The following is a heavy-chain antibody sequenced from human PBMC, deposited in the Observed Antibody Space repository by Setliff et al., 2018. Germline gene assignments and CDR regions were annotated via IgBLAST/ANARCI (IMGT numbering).Heavy chain of an antibody. Sequence: SVKVSCKASGGTFSSYGISWVRQAPGQGLEWMGGTIPIFGTTDYAQKFRGRVTIITDESTSTAFVQLSSLRSEDTAVYYCVREGVDSRSSTDYRYYMDVWGKGTTVTVSS. CDR2: TIPIFGTT. V-gene: IGHV1-69*05. CDR3: VREGVDSRSSTDYRYYMDV. D-gene: IGHD3-22*01. CDR1: GGTFSSYG. J-gene: IGHJ6*03.